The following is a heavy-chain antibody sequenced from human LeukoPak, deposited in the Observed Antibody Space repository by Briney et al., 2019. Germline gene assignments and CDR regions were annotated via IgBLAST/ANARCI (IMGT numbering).Heavy chain of an antibody. CDR3: ARSYGSGTYPHWFDP. J-gene: IGHJ5*02. Sequence: GGSLRLSCAASGFTFSNYWMSWVRQAPGKGLEWLANIKQDGSEKYYVDSVKGRFTISRDNAKNSLYLQMNSVRADDTAVYYCARSYGSGTYPHWFDPWGQGTLVSVSS. D-gene: IGHD3-10*01. CDR1: GFTFSNYW. V-gene: IGHV3-7*01. CDR2: IKQDGSEK.